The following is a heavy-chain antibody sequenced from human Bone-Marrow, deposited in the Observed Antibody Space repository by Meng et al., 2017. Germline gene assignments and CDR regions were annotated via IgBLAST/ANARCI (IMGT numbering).Heavy chain of an antibody. V-gene: IGHV4-4*02. Sequence: VQLEEAGPGLGQPSGTRSLPCAVSGCFISSPNWWSWVRQPPGRGLEWIGEIYHSGSTTYNPSLLSRVTISVDKSKNQFSLKLSSVTAADTAIYYCARVIYRPSGHNYFDPWGQGTLVTVSS. CDR2: IYHSGST. CDR1: GCFISSPNW. CDR3: ARVIYRPSGHNYFDP. J-gene: IGHJ5*02. D-gene: IGHD1-26*01.